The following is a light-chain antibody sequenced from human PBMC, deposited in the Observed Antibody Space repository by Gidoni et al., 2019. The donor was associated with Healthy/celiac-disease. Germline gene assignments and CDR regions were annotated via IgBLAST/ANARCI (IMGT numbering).Light chain of an antibody. V-gene: IGLV2-14*01. J-gene: IGLJ2*01. CDR2: EVS. CDR3: SSYTSSSTPVV. CDR1: SSDVGGYNY. Sequence: QSALTQPASVSGSPGQSITISCTGTSSDVGGYNYVSWYQQHQGKAPKLMIYEVSHRPSGVSNRFSGSKSGNTASLTISGLQAEDEADYYCSSYTSSSTPVVFGGGTKLTVL.